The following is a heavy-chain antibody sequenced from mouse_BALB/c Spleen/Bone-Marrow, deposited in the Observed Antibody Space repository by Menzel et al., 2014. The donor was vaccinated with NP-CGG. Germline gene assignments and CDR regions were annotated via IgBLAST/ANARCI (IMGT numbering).Heavy chain of an antibody. CDR1: GYSITSDYA. Sequence: EVQLQESGPGLVQPSQSLSLTCTVTGYSITSDYAWNWIRQFPGNKLEWMGYISYSGSTSYNPSLKSRISITRDTSKNQFFLQLNSVTTEDTATYYCARGGARATGWFAYWGQGTLVTVSA. CDR3: ARGGARATGWFAY. J-gene: IGHJ3*01. V-gene: IGHV3-2*02. D-gene: IGHD3-1*01. CDR2: ISYSGST.